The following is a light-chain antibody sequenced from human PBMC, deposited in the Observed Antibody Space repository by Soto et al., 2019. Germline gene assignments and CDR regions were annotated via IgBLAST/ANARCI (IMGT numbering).Light chain of an antibody. J-gene: IGLJ2*01. CDR3: GTWDSSLSAGV. CDR2: YNN. CDR1: SSNIGINY. V-gene: IGLV1-51*01. Sequence: QSVLTQPPSVSAAPGQKVTISCSGSSSNIGINYVSWYQQVPGTAPKLLIYYNNKRPSGIPDRFSGSKSGTSATLGITGLQTGDEADYYCGTWDSSLSAGVFGGGTKLTV.